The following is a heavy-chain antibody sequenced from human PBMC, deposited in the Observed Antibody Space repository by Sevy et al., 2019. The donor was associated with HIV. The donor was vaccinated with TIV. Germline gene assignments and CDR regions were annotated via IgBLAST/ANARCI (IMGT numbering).Heavy chain of an antibody. D-gene: IGHD1-26*01. Sequence: GESLKISCAASGFTFSSYSMNWVRQAPGKGQEWVSSISGSSNYLYYAESLKGRFIISRDNAKNTLYLQMNSLRADDTAVYYCATGPPDGSYDYFDYWGQGTLVTVSS. J-gene: IGHJ4*02. CDR2: ISGSSNYL. CDR3: ATGPPDGSYDYFDY. CDR1: GFTFSSYS. V-gene: IGHV3-21*06.